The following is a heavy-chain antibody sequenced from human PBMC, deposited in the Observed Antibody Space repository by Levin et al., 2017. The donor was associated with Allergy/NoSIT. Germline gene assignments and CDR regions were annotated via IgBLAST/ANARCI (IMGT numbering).Heavy chain of an antibody. J-gene: IGHJ2*01. V-gene: IGHV4-31*03. CDR3: ARRKVVVSTPIYWYFDL. CDR1: GGSISSDDYY. D-gene: IGHD2-15*01. CDR2: IYYRGSS. Sequence: PSETLSLTCTVSGGSISSDDYYWNWIRQVPGKGLEWIGYIYYRGSSYYNPSLKSRVNMSVDTSKNQFSLKLSSVTAADTAVYYCARRKVVVSTPIYWYFDLWGRGTLVTVSS.